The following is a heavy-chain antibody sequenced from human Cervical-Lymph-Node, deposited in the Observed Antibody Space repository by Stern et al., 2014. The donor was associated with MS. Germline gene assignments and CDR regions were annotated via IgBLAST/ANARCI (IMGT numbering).Heavy chain of an antibody. CDR2: IIPIFGTA. CDR3: ARDRGIAAAGNYYYYGMDV. D-gene: IGHD6-13*01. V-gene: IGHV1-69*01. J-gene: IGHJ6*02. CDR1: GGTFSSYA. Sequence: QVQLGQSGAEVKKPGSSVKVSCKASGGTFSSYAISWVRQAPGQGLEWMGGIIPIFGTANYAQKFQGRVTITADESTSTAYMELSSLRSEDTAVYYCARDRGIAAAGNYYYYGMDVWGQGTTVTVSS.